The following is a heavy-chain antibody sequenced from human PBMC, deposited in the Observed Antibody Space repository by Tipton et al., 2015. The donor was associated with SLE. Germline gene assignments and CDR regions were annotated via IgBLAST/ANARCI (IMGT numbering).Heavy chain of an antibody. J-gene: IGHJ4*02. Sequence: TLSLTCTVSGGSISGHYCSWMRQPPGKGLEWMGAFHYTGSTHYTPSLDSRVTMSVDTSKNQFSLRLTSVNAADTAIYYCARVVDYGARSYLFDYWGQGTLVTVSS. V-gene: IGHV4-59*11. CDR2: FHYTGST. CDR3: ARVVDYGARSYLFDY. D-gene: IGHD4-17*01. CDR1: GGSISGHY.